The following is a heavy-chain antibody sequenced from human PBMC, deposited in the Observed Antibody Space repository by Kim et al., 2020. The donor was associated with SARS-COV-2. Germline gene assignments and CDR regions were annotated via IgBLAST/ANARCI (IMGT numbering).Heavy chain of an antibody. Sequence: SETLSLTCTVSGGSISSYYWSWIRQPPGKALEWIGYIYDSGATNYNPSLKSRIIISLDTSKNQSSLKLNSLTAADAAVYYCARGSWRPESGYDWFLDYWGRGTLVTVAS. CDR2: IYDSGAT. V-gene: IGHV4-59*08. D-gene: IGHD5-12*01. CDR1: GGSISSYY. CDR3: ARGSWRPESGYDWFLDY. J-gene: IGHJ4*02.